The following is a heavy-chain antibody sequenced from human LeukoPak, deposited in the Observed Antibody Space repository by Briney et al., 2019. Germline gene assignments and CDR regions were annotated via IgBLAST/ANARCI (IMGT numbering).Heavy chain of an antibody. CDR2: ISGSDNYI. CDR3: ATYRQVLLPFES. D-gene: IGHD5-18*01. V-gene: IGHV3-21*04. CDR1: GLSFSYYN. Sequence: GGSLRLSCAASGLSFSYYNMNWVRQAPGKGLEWVPSISGSDNYIYYADSVKGRFTISRDNAKNSLYLQMNSLRAEDTATYYCATYRQVLLPFESWGQGTLVTVSS. J-gene: IGHJ4*02.